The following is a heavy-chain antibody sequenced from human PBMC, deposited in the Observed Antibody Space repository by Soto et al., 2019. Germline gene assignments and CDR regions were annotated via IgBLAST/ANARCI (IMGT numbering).Heavy chain of an antibody. J-gene: IGHJ6*02. D-gene: IGHD1-26*01. CDR3: ARDSGSYPRAYYYYYGMDV. CDR2: ISSSSSTI. V-gene: IGHV3-48*04. CDR1: GFTFSSYS. Sequence: GESLKISCAASGFTFSSYSMNWVRQAPGQGLEWVSYISSSSSTIYYAASVKGRFTISRDNAKNSLYLQMNSLRAEDTAVYYCARDSGSYPRAYYYYYGMDVWGQGTTVTVSS.